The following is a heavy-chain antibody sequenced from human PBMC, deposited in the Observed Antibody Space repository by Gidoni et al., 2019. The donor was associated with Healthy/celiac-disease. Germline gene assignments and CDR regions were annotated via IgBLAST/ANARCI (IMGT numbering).Heavy chain of an antibody. Sequence: KKPGSSVKVSCKASGGTFSSYAISWVRQAPGQGLEWMGGIIPIFGTANYAQKFQGRVTITADESTSTAYMELSSLRSEDTAVYYCWGNYYDSNAFDIWGQGTMVTVSS. V-gene: IGHV1-69*01. J-gene: IGHJ3*02. CDR1: GGTFSSYA. D-gene: IGHD3-22*01. CDR2: IIPIFGTA. CDR3: WGNYYDSNAFDI.